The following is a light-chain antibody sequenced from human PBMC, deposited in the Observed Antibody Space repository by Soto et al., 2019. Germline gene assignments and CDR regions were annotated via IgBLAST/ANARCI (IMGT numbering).Light chain of an antibody. CDR2: GAS. Sequence: VLTQSPATLSVSPGERATFSCRASQSVSTNLAWHQQKPGQTPRLLIYGASSRATGIPDRFSGSGSGTDFTLTISRLEPEDFAVYYCQQHGSSPITFGQGTRLEIK. CDR1: QSVSTN. CDR3: QQHGSSPIT. V-gene: IGKV3-20*01. J-gene: IGKJ5*01.